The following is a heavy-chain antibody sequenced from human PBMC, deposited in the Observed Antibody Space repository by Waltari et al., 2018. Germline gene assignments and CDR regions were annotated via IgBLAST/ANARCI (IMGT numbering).Heavy chain of an antibody. V-gene: IGHV3-74*01. CDR3: VRAGYSNWDFDY. Sequence: EVQLVESGGGLVQPGGSLRLSCVASGFTFSTYWMHWVRQAPGKGLVWVSHIKTDGKTTNCAGFVMARFTISRDNAKKTLYLQMNSLRAEDTAVYYCVRAGYSNWDFDYWGQGALVTVSS. J-gene: IGHJ4*02. D-gene: IGHD5-12*01. CDR1: GFTFSTYW. CDR2: IKTDGKTT.